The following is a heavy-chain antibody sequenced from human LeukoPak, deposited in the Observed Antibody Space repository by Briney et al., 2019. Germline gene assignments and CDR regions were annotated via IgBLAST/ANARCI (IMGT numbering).Heavy chain of an antibody. Sequence: SETLSLTCTVSGGSISSYYWSWIRQPAGKGLEWIGRIYTSGSTNYNPSLKSRVTMSVDTSKNHFSLKLSSVTAADTAVYYCARDLSWFGELEWDWFDPWGQGTLVTVSS. CDR1: GGSISSYY. CDR3: ARDLSWFGELEWDWFDP. J-gene: IGHJ5*02. CDR2: IYTSGST. V-gene: IGHV4-4*07. D-gene: IGHD3-10*01.